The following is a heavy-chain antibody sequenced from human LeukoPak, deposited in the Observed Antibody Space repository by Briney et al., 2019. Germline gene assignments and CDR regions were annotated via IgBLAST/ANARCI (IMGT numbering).Heavy chain of an antibody. Sequence: SLKGRLTISRDSSKNTVYLQVNSLRAEDTAVYYCARGKNYGDYEGNWFDPRGQGTLVTVSS. CDR3: ARGKNYGDYEGNWFDP. V-gene: IGHV3-30*01. D-gene: IGHD4-17*01. J-gene: IGHJ5*02.